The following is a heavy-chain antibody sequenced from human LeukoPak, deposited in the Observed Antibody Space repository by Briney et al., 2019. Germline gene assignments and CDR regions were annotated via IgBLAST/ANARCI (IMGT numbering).Heavy chain of an antibody. J-gene: IGHJ4*02. CDR3: ARGIQCSSTSCYAGSTFDY. Sequence: GGSLRLSCAASGFTFSSYAMHWVRQAPGKGLEWVAVISYDGSNKYYADSVKGRFTISRDNSKNTLYLQMNSLRAKDTAVYYCARGIQCSSTSCYAGSTFDYWGQGTLVTVSS. CDR1: GFTFSSYA. V-gene: IGHV3-30-3*01. D-gene: IGHD2-2*01. CDR2: ISYDGSNK.